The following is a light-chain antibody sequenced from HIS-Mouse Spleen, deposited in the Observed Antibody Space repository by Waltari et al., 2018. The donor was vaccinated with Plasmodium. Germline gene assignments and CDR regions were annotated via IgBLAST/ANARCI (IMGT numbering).Light chain of an antibody. Sequence: DIQLTQSPSFLSASVGDRVTITCRASPGIRSDLAWYQQKPGKAPKLLIYAASTLQSGVPSRFSGSGSGTEFTLTISSLQPEDFATYYCQQLNSYPPYTFGQGTKLEIK. V-gene: IGKV1-9*01. CDR2: AAS. J-gene: IGKJ2*01. CDR1: PGIRSD. CDR3: QQLNSYPPYT.